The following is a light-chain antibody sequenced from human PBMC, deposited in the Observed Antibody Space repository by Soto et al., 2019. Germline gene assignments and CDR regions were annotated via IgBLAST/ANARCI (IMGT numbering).Light chain of an antibody. V-gene: IGLV2-14*01. CDR1: SSDVGGYNY. Sequence: QSALTQPASVSGSPGQSITISCTGTSSDVGGYNYVSWYQQHPGKAPKLMICEVSNRPSGVSDRFSGSRSGNTASLTISGLQAEDESDYYCISYTSSSTWVFGGGTKLTVL. CDR2: EVS. CDR3: ISYTSSSTWV. J-gene: IGLJ3*02.